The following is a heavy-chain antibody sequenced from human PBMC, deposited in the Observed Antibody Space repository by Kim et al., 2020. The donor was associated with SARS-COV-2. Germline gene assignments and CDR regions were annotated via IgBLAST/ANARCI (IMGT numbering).Heavy chain of an antibody. J-gene: IGHJ5*02. CDR2: ISSSSSYT. Sequence: GGSLRLSCAASGFTFSDYYMSWIRQAPGKGLEWVSYISSSSSYTNYADSVKGRFTISRDNAKNSLYLQMNSLRAEDTAVYYCARVLSHIGTAHWWFDPWGQGTLVTVSS. CDR1: GFTFSDYY. V-gene: IGHV3-11*05. D-gene: IGHD6-13*01. CDR3: ARVLSHIGTAHWWFDP.